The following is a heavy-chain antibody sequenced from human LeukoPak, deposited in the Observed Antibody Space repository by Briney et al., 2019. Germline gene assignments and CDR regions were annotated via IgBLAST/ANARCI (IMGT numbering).Heavy chain of an antibody. J-gene: IGHJ4*02. D-gene: IGHD3-22*01. CDR1: GFTVSSNY. Sequence: PGGSLRLSCAASGFTVSSNYMSWVRQAPGKGLEWVSYISSSSSTIYYADSVKGRFTISRDNAKNSLYLQMNSLRDEDTAVYYCARDGEYYYDSSGYYYWGQGTLVTVSS. CDR2: ISSSSSTI. CDR3: ARDGEYYYDSSGYYY. V-gene: IGHV3-48*02.